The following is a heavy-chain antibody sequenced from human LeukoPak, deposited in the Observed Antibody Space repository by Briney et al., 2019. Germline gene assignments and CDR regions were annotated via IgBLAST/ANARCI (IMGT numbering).Heavy chain of an antibody. CDR1: GFTFSSYA. CDR2: ISGSGGST. CDR3: VLYFDWLFDY. Sequence: GGSLRLSCAASGFTFSSYAMSWVRQAPGKGLEWVSGISGSGGSTYYADSVKGRFTISRDNSKNTLYLQMNSLRAEDTAVYYCVLYFDWLFDYWGQGTLVTVSS. D-gene: IGHD3-9*01. J-gene: IGHJ4*02. V-gene: IGHV3-23*01.